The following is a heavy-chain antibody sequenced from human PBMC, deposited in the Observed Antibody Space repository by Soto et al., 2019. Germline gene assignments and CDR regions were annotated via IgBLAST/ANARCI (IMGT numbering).Heavy chain of an antibody. CDR2: IYHSGST. D-gene: IGHD6-13*01. CDR1: GGSISSGGYS. Sequence: TLSLTCAVSGGSISSGGYSWSWIRQPPGKGLEWIGYIYHSGSTYYNPSLKSRVTISVDRSKNQFSLKLSSVTAADTAVYYCARGSLSSRWYYYYGMDVWGQGTTVTGSS. CDR3: ARGSLSSRWYYYYGMDV. J-gene: IGHJ6*02. V-gene: IGHV4-30-2*01.